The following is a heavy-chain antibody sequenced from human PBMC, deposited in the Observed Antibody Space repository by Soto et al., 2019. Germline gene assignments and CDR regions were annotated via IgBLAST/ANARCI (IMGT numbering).Heavy chain of an antibody. CDR2: IYYSGST. D-gene: IGHD3-10*01. CDR3: ARGGSMVREYDAFDI. J-gene: IGHJ3*02. Sequence: LSLTCTVSCDSINNSYWSWIRQPPGKGLEWIGYIYYSGSTNYNPSLKSRITISVDTSKNQFSLKLSSVTAADTAVYYCARGGSMVREYDAFDIWGQGTMVTVSS. V-gene: IGHV4-59*01. CDR1: CDSINNSY.